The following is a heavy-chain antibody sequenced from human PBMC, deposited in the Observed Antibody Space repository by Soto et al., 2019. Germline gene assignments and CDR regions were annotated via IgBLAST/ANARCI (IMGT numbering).Heavy chain of an antibody. CDR3: ARDPSLPLSYGPLDS. Sequence: PGGSLGLSFAACGFTFSGYAMHWVRQATGKGLEWVEVISYDGSNKYYADSVKGRFTISRDNSKNTLYLQMNRLRAEDKAVYYSARDPSLPLSYGPLDSCGQGTLVPVSS. J-gene: IGHJ5*02. V-gene: IGHV3-30-3*01. D-gene: IGHD5-18*01. CDR2: ISYDGSNK. CDR1: GFTFSGYA.